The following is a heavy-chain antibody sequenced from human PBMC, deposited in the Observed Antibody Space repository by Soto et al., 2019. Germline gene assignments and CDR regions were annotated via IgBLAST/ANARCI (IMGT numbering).Heavy chain of an antibody. Sequence: PSETLSLTCAVYGGSFSGYYWSWIRQPPGKGLEWIGEINHSGSTNYNPSLKSRVTISVDTSKNQFSLKLSSVTAADTAVYYCARGTDYDILTGFTWDGETENWFDPWGQGNLVTVSS. CDR2: INHSGST. V-gene: IGHV4-34*01. CDR3: ARGTDYDILTGFTWDGETENWFDP. D-gene: IGHD3-9*01. J-gene: IGHJ5*02. CDR1: GGSFSGYY.